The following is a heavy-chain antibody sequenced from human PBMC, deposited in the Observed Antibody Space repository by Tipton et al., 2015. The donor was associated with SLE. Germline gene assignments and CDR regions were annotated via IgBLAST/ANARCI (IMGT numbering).Heavy chain of an antibody. D-gene: IGHD2-15*01. CDR2: IHTSGSS. J-gene: IGHJ3*02. CDR1: GDSITRSY. Sequence: TLSLTCTVSGDSITRSYWSWIRQPPGKGLEWIGYIHTSGSSNYNPSLKSRFTISLDMSKKQLSLELTSGTAADTAVYYCARLGAAASEGAFDIWGQGTVVTVSS. V-gene: IGHV4-4*09. CDR3: ARLGAAASEGAFDI.